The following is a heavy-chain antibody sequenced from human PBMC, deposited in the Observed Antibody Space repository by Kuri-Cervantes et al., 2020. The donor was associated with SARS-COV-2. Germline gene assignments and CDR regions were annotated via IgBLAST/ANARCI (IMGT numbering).Heavy chain of an antibody. CDR2: INHSGST. Sequence: SETLSLTCTVSGGSISSSSCYWGWVRQPPGKGLEWIGEINHSGSTNYNPSLKSRVTISVDTSKNQFSLKLSSVTAADTAVYYCARGSESPPFDYWGQGTLVTVSS. D-gene: IGHD2/OR15-2a*01. CDR1: GGSISSSSCY. CDR3: ARGSESPPFDY. V-gene: IGHV4-39*07. J-gene: IGHJ4*02.